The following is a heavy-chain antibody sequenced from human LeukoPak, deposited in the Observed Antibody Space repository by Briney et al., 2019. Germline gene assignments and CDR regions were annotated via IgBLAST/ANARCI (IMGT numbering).Heavy chain of an antibody. CDR3: AKYVSVVVAAYFDY. CDR1: GFTFSSYA. J-gene: IGHJ4*02. V-gene: IGHV3-23*01. Sequence: GGSLRLSCAASGFTFSSYAMSWVRQAPGKGLEWVSAISGSGGSTYYADSVKGRFTISRDDSKNTLYLQMNSLRAEDTAVYYCAKYVSVVVAAYFDYWGQGTLVTVSS. D-gene: IGHD2-15*01. CDR2: ISGSGGST.